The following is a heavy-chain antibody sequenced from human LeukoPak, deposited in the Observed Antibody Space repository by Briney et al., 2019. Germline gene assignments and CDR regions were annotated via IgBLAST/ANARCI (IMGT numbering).Heavy chain of an antibody. Sequence: QSGGSLRLSCAASGFTFSSYAMHWVRQAPGKGLEWVAVISYDGSNKYYADSVKGRFTISRDNSKNTLYLQMNSLRAEDTAVYSCARESTAHSGFDPWAKGTLVTVPS. J-gene: IGHJ5*02. CDR3: ARESTAHSGFDP. CDR1: GFTFSSYA. CDR2: ISYDGSNK. V-gene: IGHV3-30*04. D-gene: IGHD2-21*01.